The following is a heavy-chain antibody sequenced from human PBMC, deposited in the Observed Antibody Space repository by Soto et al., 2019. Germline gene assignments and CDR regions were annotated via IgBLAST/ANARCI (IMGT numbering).Heavy chain of an antibody. D-gene: IGHD4-17*01. CDR3: ARDTGSTAK. J-gene: IGHJ4*02. Sequence: EVQLVESGGGLVKPGGSLRLSCAASGFTFSSYTMNWVRQAPRKGLEWVSSISSSNTYIYYADSVKGRFTISRDNANKSLYLQMNSLRAEDTAVYYCARDTGSTAKWGQGTLVTVSS. CDR2: ISSSNTYI. CDR1: GFTFSSYT. V-gene: IGHV3-21*01.